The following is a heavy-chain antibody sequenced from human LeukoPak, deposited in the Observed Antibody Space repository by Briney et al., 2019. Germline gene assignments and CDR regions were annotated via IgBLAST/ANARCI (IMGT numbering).Heavy chain of an antibody. D-gene: IGHD6-19*01. V-gene: IGHV4-34*01. J-gene: IGHJ3*02. Sequence: QPSETLSLTCAVYGGSLSGYYWNWIRQPPGKGLEWIGEINDSGSTNYNPSLKSRVTISVDTSKIQFSLKLSSVTAADTAVYYCARGRVGQWLVDAFDIWGQGTMVTVSS. CDR3: ARGRVGQWLVDAFDI. CDR2: INDSGST. CDR1: GGSLSGYY.